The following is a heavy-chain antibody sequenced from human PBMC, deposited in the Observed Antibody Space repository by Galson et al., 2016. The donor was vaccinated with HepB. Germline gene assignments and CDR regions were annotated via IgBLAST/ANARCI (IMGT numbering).Heavy chain of an antibody. CDR1: GFTFSNYG. CDR2: IWYDGSNK. J-gene: IGHJ4*02. V-gene: IGHV3-33*06. Sequence: SLRLSCAASGFTFSNYGMHWVRQAPGKGLEWVAVIWYDGSNKYYADSVKGRFTISRDNSKNTLYLQMNSLRAEDTAVDYCAKDWAAVGYFDYWGQGTLVTVSP. CDR3: AKDWAAVGYFDY. D-gene: IGHD6-13*01.